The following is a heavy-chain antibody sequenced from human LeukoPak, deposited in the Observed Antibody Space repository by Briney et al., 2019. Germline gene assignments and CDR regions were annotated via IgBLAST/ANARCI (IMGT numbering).Heavy chain of an antibody. CDR2: IYYSGST. CDR1: GGSISSYY. V-gene: IGHV4-59*01. Sequence: PSETLSLTCTVSGGSISSYYWSWIRQPPGKGLEWIGYIYYSGSTNYNPSLKSQVTISVDTSKNQFSLKLSSVTAADTAVYYCAGRDGYNYSFDYWGQGTLVTVSS. CDR3: AGRDGYNYSFDY. J-gene: IGHJ4*02. D-gene: IGHD5-24*01.